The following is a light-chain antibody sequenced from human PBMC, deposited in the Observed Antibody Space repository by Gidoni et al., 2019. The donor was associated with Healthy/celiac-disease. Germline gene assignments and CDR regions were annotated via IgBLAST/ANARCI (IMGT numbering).Light chain of an antibody. V-gene: IGKV1-39*01. J-gene: IGKJ2*01. Sequence: DIQMTQSPSSLYASVGDRVTITCRASQSISSYLNWYQQKPGKAPKLLIYAASSLQSGVPSRFSGSGSGTDFTLTISSLQPEDFATYYCQQSYSTPPMYTFXQXTKLEIK. CDR1: QSISSY. CDR3: QQSYSTPPMYT. CDR2: AAS.